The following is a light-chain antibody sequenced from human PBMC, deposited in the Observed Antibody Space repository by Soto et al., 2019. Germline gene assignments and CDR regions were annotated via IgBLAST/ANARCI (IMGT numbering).Light chain of an antibody. CDR3: SSYTSSSTLL. V-gene: IGLV2-14*01. CDR2: EVS. J-gene: IGLJ2*01. Sequence: QSALTQPASVSGSPGQSITISCTVTSSDVGGYNYVSWYQQHPGKAPKLMIYEVSNRPSGVSNRFSGSKSGNTASLTISGLQAEDEADYYCSSYTSSSTLLFGGGTKVTVL. CDR1: SSDVGGYNY.